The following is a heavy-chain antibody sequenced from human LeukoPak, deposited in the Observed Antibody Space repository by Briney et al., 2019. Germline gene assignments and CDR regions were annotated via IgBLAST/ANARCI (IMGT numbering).Heavy chain of an antibody. Sequence: PGASLRPFCAGSGFTLSSQSLGWVRQAPGKGLEWVSAICGSGGSTYYADSVKGRFTISRDNSKNTLYLQMNSLRAEDTAVYYCAKLVKERVTTVTKSYYFDYWGQGTLVTVSS. V-gene: IGHV3-23*01. CDR3: AKLVKERVTTVTKSYYFDY. D-gene: IGHD4-17*01. J-gene: IGHJ4*02. CDR1: GFTLSSQS. CDR2: ICGSGGST.